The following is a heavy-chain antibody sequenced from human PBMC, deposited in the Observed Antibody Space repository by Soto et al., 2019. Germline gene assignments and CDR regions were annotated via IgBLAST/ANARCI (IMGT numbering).Heavy chain of an antibody. CDR2: IFYSGST. J-gene: IGHJ4*02. V-gene: IGHV4-31*03. CDR3: ARLTTGYCSGGSCPPPY. D-gene: IGHD2-15*01. CDR1: GDSISSDNYY. Sequence: QVQLLESGPGLVKPSQALFLTCTVSGDSISSDNYYCSWIRQHPGKGLEWIGYIFYSGSTHYNPSLKSRVTISVDTSKNQFSLKLSSVTAADTAVYYCARLTTGYCSGGSCPPPYWGQGTLVTVSS.